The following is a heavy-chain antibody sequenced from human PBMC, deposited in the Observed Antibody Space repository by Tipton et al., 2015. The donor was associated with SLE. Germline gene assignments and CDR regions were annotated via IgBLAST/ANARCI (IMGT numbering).Heavy chain of an antibody. CDR2: IYYSGST. CDR1: CGFLSSGGYF. V-gene: IGHV4-31*03. J-gene: IGHJ5*02. Sequence: TLSLTCTVSCGFLSSGGYFWGWIRQHPGKGLEWIGFIYYSGSTSYNPSLKSRVTISVDTSKNQFSLKVTSVTAADTAVYYCARESPVAGTDNWLDPWGPGILVTVSS. D-gene: IGHD6-19*01. CDR3: ARESPVAGTDNWLDP.